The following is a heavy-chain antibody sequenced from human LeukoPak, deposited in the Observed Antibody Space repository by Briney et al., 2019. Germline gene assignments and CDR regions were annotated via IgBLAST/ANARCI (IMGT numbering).Heavy chain of an antibody. CDR2: ISTGFTYV. CDR1: GFTFSDYS. J-gene: IGHJ5*02. D-gene: IGHD2-15*01. CDR3: ARDGLRYCRGGSCANWFDP. V-gene: IGHV3-21*01. Sequence: GGSLGLSCAASGFTFSDYSMNWVRQAPGKGLEWVSSISTGFTYVYYADSVKGRFTISRDNAKNSLYLQMNSLRAEDTAVYYCARDGLRYCRGGSCANWFDPWGQGTLVTVSS.